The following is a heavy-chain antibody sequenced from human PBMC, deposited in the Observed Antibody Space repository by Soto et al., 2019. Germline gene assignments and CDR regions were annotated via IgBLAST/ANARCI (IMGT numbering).Heavy chain of an antibody. CDR3: AKDRIAVALTNWFDP. Sequence: PGGSLRLSCAASGFTFSSYGMHWVRQAPGKGLEWVAVISYDGSNKYYADSVKGRFTISRDNSKNTLYLQMNSLRAEDTAVYYCAKDRIAVALTNWFDPWGQGTLVTVAS. CDR2: ISYDGSNK. J-gene: IGHJ5*02. D-gene: IGHD6-19*01. CDR1: GFTFSSYG. V-gene: IGHV3-30*18.